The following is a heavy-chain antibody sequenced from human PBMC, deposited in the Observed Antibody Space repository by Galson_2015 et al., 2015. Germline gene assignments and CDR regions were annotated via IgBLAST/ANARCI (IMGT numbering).Heavy chain of an antibody. Sequence: SLRLSCAASGFIFSNAWMSWVRQVPGKGLEWVGRIKSKSVGGTTDCAAPVKGRFTVSRDDSKNMAYLQMNSLKPEDTAMYYCTTDFSDGWFGGWGQGTLVTVPS. CDR2: IKSKSVGGTT. CDR3: TTDFSDGWFGG. V-gene: IGHV3-15*01. J-gene: IGHJ4*02. D-gene: IGHD3-10*01. CDR1: GFIFSNAW.